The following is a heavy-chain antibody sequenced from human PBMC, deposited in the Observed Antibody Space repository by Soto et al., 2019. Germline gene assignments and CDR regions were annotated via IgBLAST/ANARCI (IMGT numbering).Heavy chain of an antibody. CDR3: ARQAYYGSGTYYSYS. D-gene: IGHD3-10*01. J-gene: IGHJ4*02. Sequence: GESLKISCETSGYNFISFWIAWVRQMPGKGLEWMGLIYPGDSDTTYSPGFQGQVTISVDRSTKTAYLQWSSLKASDTAMYYCARQAYYGSGTYYSYSWGQGTLVTVSS. CDR2: IYPGDSDT. V-gene: IGHV5-51*01. CDR1: GYNFISFW.